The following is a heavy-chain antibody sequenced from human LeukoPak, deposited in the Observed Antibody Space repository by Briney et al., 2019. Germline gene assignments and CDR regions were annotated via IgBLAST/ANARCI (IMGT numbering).Heavy chain of an antibody. CDR3: ARLLTGSTSWHIDY. J-gene: IGHJ4*02. D-gene: IGHD2-2*01. CDR2: VYYSGST. V-gene: IGHV4-59*08. Sequence: SQTLSLTCTVSGGSISSYYWSWIRQPPGKGLEWIGYVYYSGSTNYNPSLKSRVTISVDTSKNQFSLKLSSVTAADTAVYYCARLLTGSTSWHIDYWGQGTLVTVSS. CDR1: GGSISSYY.